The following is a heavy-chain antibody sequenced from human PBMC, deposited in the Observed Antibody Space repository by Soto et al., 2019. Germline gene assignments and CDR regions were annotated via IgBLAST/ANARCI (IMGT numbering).Heavy chain of an antibody. J-gene: IGHJ4*02. CDR3: ARDRAGYYSHFVY. V-gene: IGHV1-69*01. Sequence: QVYLVQSGAEVKKPGSSVKVSCKALRGTFTNYAFSWVRQAPGQGLEWMGGIMPCFGSGNYAQKFQGRINITADETTSSFYLELTRLRSEDTAVYYGARDRAGYYSHFVYWGQGTLVTVSS. CDR2: IMPCFGSG. D-gene: IGHD3-22*01. CDR1: RGTFTNYA.